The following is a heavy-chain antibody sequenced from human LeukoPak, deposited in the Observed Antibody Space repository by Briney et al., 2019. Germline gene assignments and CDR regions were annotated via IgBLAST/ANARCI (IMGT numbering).Heavy chain of an antibody. V-gene: IGHV1-2*02. D-gene: IGHD2-2*01. CDR2: INPNSGGT. J-gene: IGHJ6*02. CDR1: GYTFTGYY. Sequence: ASVKVSCKASGYTFTGYYMHWVRQAPGQGLGWMGWINPNSGGTNYAQKFQGRVTMTRDTSISTAYMELSRLRSDDTAVYYCARMFVPAATYYYYGMDVWGQGTTVTVSS. CDR3: ARMFVPAATYYYYGMDV.